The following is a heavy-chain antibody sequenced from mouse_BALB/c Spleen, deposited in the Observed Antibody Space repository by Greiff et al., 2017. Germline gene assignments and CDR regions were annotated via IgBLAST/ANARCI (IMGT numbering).Heavy chain of an antibody. V-gene: IGHV5-4*02. CDR2: ISDGGSYT. J-gene: IGHJ3*01. CDR3: AREFFDYTTGFAY. D-gene: IGHD2-4*01. CDR1: GFTFSDYY. Sequence: EVMLVESGGGLVKPGGSLKLSCAASGFTFSDYYMYWVRQTPEKRLEWVATISDGGSYTYYPDSVKGRFTISRDNAKNNLYLQMSSLKSEDTAMYYCAREFFDYTTGFAYWGQGTLVTVSA.